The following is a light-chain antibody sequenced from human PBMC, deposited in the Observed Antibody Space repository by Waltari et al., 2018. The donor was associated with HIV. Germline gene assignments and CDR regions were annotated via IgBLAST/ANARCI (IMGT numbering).Light chain of an antibody. CDR1: QSVRSN. V-gene: IGKV3-15*01. CDR2: DAS. J-gene: IGKJ2*01. CDR3: QQDNNWPPYT. Sequence: EIVMTQSPATLSVSPGERATLSCRASQSVRSNLAWYQQKPGQATRLVIYDASTRATGIPARFSGSVSGKEFTLTISSLQSEDFAVYYCQQDNNWPPYTFGQGTKLEIK.